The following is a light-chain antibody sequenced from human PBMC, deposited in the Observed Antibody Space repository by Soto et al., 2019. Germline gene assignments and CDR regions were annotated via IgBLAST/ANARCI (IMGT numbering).Light chain of an antibody. CDR2: DVS. V-gene: IGLV2-14*03. Sequence: QSALTQPASVSGCPGQSITISCTGTSSDVGGYNYVSWYQQHPDKAPKLMIYDVSRRPSGVSDRFSGSKSGSTASLTISGLQAEDEADYYCSSYSSTTHVVFGGGTKLTVL. CDR1: SSDVGGYNY. CDR3: SSYSSTTHVV. J-gene: IGLJ2*01.